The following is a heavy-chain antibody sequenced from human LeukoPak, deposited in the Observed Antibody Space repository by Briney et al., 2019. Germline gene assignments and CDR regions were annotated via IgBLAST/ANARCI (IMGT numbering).Heavy chain of an antibody. CDR2: IYTSGST. CDR3: ARRGFLPGPSRPGAFDI. D-gene: IGHD3-3*01. Sequence: SQTLSLTCTVSGGSISSGRYYWSWIRQPAGKGLEWIGRIYTSGSTNYNPSLKSRVTISVDTSKNQFSLKLSSVTAADTAVYYCARRGFLPGPSRPGAFDIWGQGTMVTVSS. J-gene: IGHJ3*02. V-gene: IGHV4-61*02. CDR1: GGSISSGRYY.